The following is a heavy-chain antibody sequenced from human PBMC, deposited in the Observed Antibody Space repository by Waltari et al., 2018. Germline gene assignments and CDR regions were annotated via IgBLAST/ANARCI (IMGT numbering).Heavy chain of an antibody. Sequence: QVQLQQWGAGLLKPSETLSLTCAVYGGSLSGYYWSWIRQSPGKGLEWTAEISPSGDTNYNPSLKSRVTLFLDTSKNQFSLEMSSVTAADTAVYYCAREMALPGEGPDYWGQGALVTVSS. D-gene: IGHD3-16*01. CDR2: ISPSGDT. V-gene: IGHV4-34*01. J-gene: IGHJ4*02. CDR1: GGSLSGYY. CDR3: AREMALPGEGPDY.